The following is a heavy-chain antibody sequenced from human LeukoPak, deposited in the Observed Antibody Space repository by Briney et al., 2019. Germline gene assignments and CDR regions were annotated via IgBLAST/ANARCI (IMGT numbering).Heavy chain of an antibody. CDR1: GGSISSGSYY. CDR3: ARAPREYFDY. J-gene: IGHJ4*02. V-gene: IGHV4-61*01. CDR2: IYYSGST. D-gene: IGHD1-26*01. Sequence: SQTLSLTCTVSGGSISSGSYYWSWIRQPPGKGLEWIGYIYYSGSTNYNPSLKSRVTISVDTSKNQFSLKLSSVTAADTAVYYCARAPREYFDYWGQGTLVTVSS.